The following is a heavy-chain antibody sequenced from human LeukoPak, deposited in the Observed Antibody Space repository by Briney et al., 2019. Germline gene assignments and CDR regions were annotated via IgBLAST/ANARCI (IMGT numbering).Heavy chain of an antibody. V-gene: IGHV4-31*03. CDR3: AREPNNYYYDSSGLYAFDI. J-gene: IGHJ3*02. CDR1: GGSISSGGYY. CDR2: TYYSGST. D-gene: IGHD3-22*01. Sequence: SQTLSLTCTVSGGSISSGGYYWSWIRQHPGKGLEWIGYTYYSGSTYYNPSLKSRVTISVDTSKNQFSLKLSSVTAADTAVYYCAREPNNYYYDSSGLYAFDIWGQGTMVTVSS.